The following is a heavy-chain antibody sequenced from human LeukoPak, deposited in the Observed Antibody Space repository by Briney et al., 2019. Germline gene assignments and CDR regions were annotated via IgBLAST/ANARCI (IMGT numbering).Heavy chain of an antibody. J-gene: IGHJ4*02. CDR1: GGSISSSSYY. V-gene: IGHV4-39*06. CDR3: ASQVFYDFWSGYSFDY. D-gene: IGHD3-3*01. CDR2: IYYSGST. Sequence: TSETLSLTCTVSGGSISSSSYYWGWIRQPPGKGLEWIGSIYYSGSTYYNPSLKSRVTISVDTSKNQFPLKLSSVTAADTAVYYCASQVFYDFWSGYSFDYWGQGTLVTVSS.